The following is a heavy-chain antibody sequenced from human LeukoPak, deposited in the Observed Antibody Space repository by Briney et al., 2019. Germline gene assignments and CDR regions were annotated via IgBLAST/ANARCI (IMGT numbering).Heavy chain of an antibody. CDR3: ARTNWGVWYFDL. D-gene: IGHD7-27*01. CDR1: GFTVSSNY. CDR2: IYSGGST. V-gene: IGHV3-53*01. J-gene: IGHJ2*01. Sequence: GGSLRLSCAASGFTVSSNYMSWVRQAPGKGLEWVSVIYSGGSTCYADSVKGRFTISRDNAKNSLYLQMNSLRAEDTAVYYCARTNWGVWYFDLWGRGTLVTVSS.